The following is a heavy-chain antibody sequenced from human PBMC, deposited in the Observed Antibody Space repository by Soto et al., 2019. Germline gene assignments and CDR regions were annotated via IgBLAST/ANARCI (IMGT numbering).Heavy chain of an antibody. CDR1: GGSISSYY. V-gene: IGHV4-59*01. J-gene: IGHJ3*02. CDR3: ARASQLDFWSGSHDAFDI. CDR2: IYYSGST. D-gene: IGHD3-3*01. Sequence: PSETLSLTCTVSGGSISSYYWSWIRQPPGKGLEWIGYIYYSGSTNYNPSLKSRVTISVDTSKNQFSLKLSSVTAADTAVYYCARASQLDFWSGSHDAFDIWGQGTMV.